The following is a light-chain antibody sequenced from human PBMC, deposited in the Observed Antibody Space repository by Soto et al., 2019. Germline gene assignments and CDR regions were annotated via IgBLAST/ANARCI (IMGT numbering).Light chain of an antibody. CDR2: EVT. Sequence: QSALSQPASVSGSPGQSITISCTGTSSDVGGYKHVAWYQQYPGKAPKLIIFEVTDRPSGVSNRFSGSKSGNTASLTISGLQAEDEANYYCFSYAGSRVFGGGTKLTVL. CDR3: FSYAGSRV. J-gene: IGLJ3*02. V-gene: IGLV2-14*01. CDR1: SSDVGGYKH.